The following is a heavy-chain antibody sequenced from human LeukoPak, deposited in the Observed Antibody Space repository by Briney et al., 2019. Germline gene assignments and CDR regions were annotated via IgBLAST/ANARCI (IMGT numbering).Heavy chain of an antibody. CDR3: ARSGSSSWYEIDP. CDR1: GFTFSSYD. D-gene: IGHD6-13*01. Sequence: GSLRLSCAASGFTFSSYDMYWVRQAPGKGLDWVAFVRYDGSQKYYADSVKGRFTISRDNSKNTLYLQMNSLRAEDTAVYYCARSGSSSWYEIDPWGQGTLVTVSS. J-gene: IGHJ5*02. CDR2: VRYDGSQK. V-gene: IGHV3-30*02.